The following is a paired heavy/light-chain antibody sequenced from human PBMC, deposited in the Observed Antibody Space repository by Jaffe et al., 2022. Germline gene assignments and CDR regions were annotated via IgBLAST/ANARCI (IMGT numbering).Heavy chain of an antibody. CDR3: ARNKVYDFDI. V-gene: IGHV3-48*01. CDR2: ISFRSDTV. J-gene: IGHJ3*02. CDR1: GFTFSTYS. Sequence: EVQLVESGGGFVQPGGSLRLFCAASGFTFSTYSMNWVRQAPGKGLEWVSYISFRSDTVYYADSVKGRFIISRDNAKNSLYVQMNSLRAEDTAVYYCARNKVYDFDIWGQGTMVTVSS.
Light chain of an antibody. V-gene: IGLV2-8*01. CDR3: SSYAGTAWV. Sequence: QSALTQPPSASGSPGQSVTISCTGTSSDVGKYNYVSWYQQHPGKAPKLMIYEVTERPSGVPDRFSGSKSGNTASLTVSGLQAEDEANYYCSSYAGTAWVFGGGTKLTVL. J-gene: IGLJ3*02. CDR2: EVT. CDR1: SSDVGKYNY.